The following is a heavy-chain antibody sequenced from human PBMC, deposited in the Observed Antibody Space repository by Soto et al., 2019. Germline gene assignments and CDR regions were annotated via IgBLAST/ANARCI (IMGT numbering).Heavy chain of an antibody. CDR1: GGSISSHY. J-gene: IGHJ3*02. D-gene: IGHD6-13*01. V-gene: IGHV4-59*11. CDR3: AREQRYSSSRYHDPFDI. Sequence: QVQLQESGPGLVKPSETLSLTCTVSGGSISSHYWSWIRQPPGKGLEWIGYVFYSGNTNYNPSLTSRVTISVDTSKNQFSLKLRSVTAADTAVYYCAREQRYSSSRYHDPFDIWGQGTLVTVSA. CDR2: VFYSGNT.